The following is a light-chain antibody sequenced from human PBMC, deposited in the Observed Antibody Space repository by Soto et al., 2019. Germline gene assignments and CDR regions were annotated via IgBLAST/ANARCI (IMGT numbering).Light chain of an antibody. V-gene: IGKV1-39*01. CDR2: AAS. J-gene: IGKJ4*01. Sequence: DIQMTQAPSSLSASVGDRVTITCRAGQSISSSLNWYQQKPGQAPKLLIYAASSLQSGVPSRFSGSGSGTDFTLTISSLQPDDFATYYCQQSYSTPDTFGGGTKVEIK. CDR3: QQSYSTPDT. CDR1: QSISSS.